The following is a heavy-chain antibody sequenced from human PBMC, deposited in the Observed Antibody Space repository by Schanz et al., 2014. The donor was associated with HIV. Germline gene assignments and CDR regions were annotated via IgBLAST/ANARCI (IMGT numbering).Heavy chain of an antibody. J-gene: IGHJ4*02. V-gene: IGHV3-23*01. CDR2: ISGSGLST. CDR3: ARGRGTYNSGYYDPPDF. D-gene: IGHD3-22*01. CDR1: GLTFSTYA. Sequence: EVQLLESGGGLVQPGGSLRLSCEASGLTFSTYAMSWVRQAPGKGLEWVSVISGSGLSTYYADSVKGRFTISRDNSKNTVYLQMNSLKAEDTAIYYCARGRGTYNSGYYDPPDFWGQGSQVTVSS.